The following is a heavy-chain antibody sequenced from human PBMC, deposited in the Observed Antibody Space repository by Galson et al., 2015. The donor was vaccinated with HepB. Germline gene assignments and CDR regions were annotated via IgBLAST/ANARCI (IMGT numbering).Heavy chain of an antibody. CDR2: IRYDGSDK. V-gene: IGHV3-30*02. D-gene: IGHD5-12*01. CDR3: AKDVGGNDPGDY. CDR1: GFSFSSYG. J-gene: IGHJ4*02. Sequence: SLRLSCAASGFSFSSYGMHWVRQAPGKGLEWVAFIRYDGSDKYYADSVKGRFTISRDNSKNTLYLQMNSLRAEDTAMFYCAKDVGGNDPGDYWGPGTLVTVSS.